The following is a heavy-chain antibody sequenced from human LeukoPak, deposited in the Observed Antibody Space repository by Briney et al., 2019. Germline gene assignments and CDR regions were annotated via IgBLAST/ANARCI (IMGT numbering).Heavy chain of an antibody. J-gene: IGHJ4*02. CDR1: GFTFSSYA. CDR2: INHSGST. CDR3: ARGIGRELNTH. Sequence: PGGSLRLSCAASGFTFSSYAMSWVRQAPGKGLEWIGEINHSGSTNYNPSLKSRVTISVDTSKNQFSLKLSSVTAADTAVYYCARGIGRELNTHWGQGTLVTVSS. D-gene: IGHD1-26*01. V-gene: IGHV4-34*01.